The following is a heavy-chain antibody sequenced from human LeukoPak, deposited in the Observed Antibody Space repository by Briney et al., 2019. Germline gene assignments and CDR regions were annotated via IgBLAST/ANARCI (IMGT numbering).Heavy chain of an antibody. V-gene: IGHV3-30-3*01. D-gene: IGHD3-3*01. CDR3: ARTVPPPRMGFWGVFYENY. J-gene: IGHJ4*02. Sequence: PGRSLRLSCAASGFTFSSYAMHWVRQAPGKGLEWVAVISYDGSNKYYADSVKGRFTISRDNSKNTLYLQMNSLRAEDTAVYYCARTVPPPRMGFWGVFYENYGGQEPLVTVSS. CDR1: GFTFSSYA. CDR2: ISYDGSNK.